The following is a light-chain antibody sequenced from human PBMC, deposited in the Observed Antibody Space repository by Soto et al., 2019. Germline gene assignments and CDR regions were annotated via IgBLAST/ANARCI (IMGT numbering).Light chain of an antibody. CDR1: SSDVGGYNY. CDR2: DVS. Sequence: QSVLAQPPSASGSPGQSVTISCTGTSSDVGGYNYASWYQQHPGKAPKLMIYDVSKRPSGVPARFSGSKSGNTASLTVSGLQAEDEADYYCSSYAGTHIVFGTGTKVTVL. V-gene: IGLV2-8*01. J-gene: IGLJ1*01. CDR3: SSYAGTHIV.